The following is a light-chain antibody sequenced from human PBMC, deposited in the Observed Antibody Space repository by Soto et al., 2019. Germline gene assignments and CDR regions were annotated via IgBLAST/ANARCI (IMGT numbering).Light chain of an antibody. CDR2: KAS. CDR1: QSITNW. J-gene: IGKJ1*01. CDR3: QQYNSYSRT. Sequence: DIQMTQSPSTLSASVGDRVTITCRASQSITNWLAWYQQKPGKAPKLLIYKASRLASGVPSRFSGSGSGTEFTLTISSLQPDDFANYYCQQYNSYSRTFGQGTKVEIK. V-gene: IGKV1-5*03.